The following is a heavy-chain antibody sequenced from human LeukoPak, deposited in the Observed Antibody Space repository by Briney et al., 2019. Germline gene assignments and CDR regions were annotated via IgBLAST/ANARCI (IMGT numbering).Heavy chain of an antibody. J-gene: IGHJ4*02. D-gene: IGHD1-26*01. Sequence: SETLSLTCTVSGYSISSGYYWGWIRQPPGKGLEWIGSIYYSGSTYYNPSLKSRVTISVDTSKNQFSLKLSSVTAADTAVYYCASLKRGIVGATTIDYWGQGTLVTVSS. V-gene: IGHV4-38-2*02. CDR2: IYYSGST. CDR3: ASLKRGIVGATTIDY. CDR1: GYSISSGYY.